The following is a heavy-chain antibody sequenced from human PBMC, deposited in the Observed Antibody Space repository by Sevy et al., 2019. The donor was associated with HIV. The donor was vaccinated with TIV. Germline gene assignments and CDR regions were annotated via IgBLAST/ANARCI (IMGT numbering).Heavy chain of an antibody. CDR2: ISAYSGNT. D-gene: IGHD3-22*01. CDR3: ARVQYDSSGYYYSYYGMDV. J-gene: IGHJ6*02. Sequence: ASVKVSCKASGYTFTSYGINWVRQAPGQGLEWMGWISAYSGNTNYAQNLQGRVTMTTDTFTSTAYMELRSLTSDDTAVYYCARVQYDSSGYYYSYYGMDVWGQGTTVTVSS. V-gene: IGHV1-18*01. CDR1: GYTFTSYG.